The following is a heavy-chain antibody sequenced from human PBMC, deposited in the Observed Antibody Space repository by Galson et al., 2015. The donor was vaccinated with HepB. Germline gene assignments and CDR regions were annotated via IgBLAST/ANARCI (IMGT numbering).Heavy chain of an antibody. CDR3: AIHHLYSRSWYASDAFDV. CDR1: GFTFSNYA. Sequence: SLRLSCAASGFTFSNYAMNWVRQAPGKGLEWVSTISKSSDELHYGDSVKGRFTISRDNSKTTVYLQMNNLRAEDAAKYYCAIHHLYSRSWYASDAFDVWAEGAIVAVSS. V-gene: IGHV3-23*01. CDR2: ISKSSDEL. J-gene: IGHJ3*01. D-gene: IGHD6-13*01.